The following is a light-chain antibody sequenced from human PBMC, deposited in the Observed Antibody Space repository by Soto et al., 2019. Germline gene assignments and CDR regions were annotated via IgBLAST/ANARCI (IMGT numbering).Light chain of an antibody. CDR3: QQSYSTPIT. Sequence: DIQMTQSPSTLSGSVGDRVTITCRASQTIDSWLAWYQQRPGKPPNLLIYKASTLASGVPSRFSGSGSGTEFTLTISSLQPEDFATYYCQQSYSTPITFGQGTRLEIK. CDR1: QTIDSW. J-gene: IGKJ5*01. CDR2: KAS. V-gene: IGKV1-5*03.